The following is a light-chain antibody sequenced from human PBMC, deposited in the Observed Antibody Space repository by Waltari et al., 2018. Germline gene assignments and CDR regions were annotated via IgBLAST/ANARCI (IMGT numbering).Light chain of an antibody. Sequence: DIVMTQSPLSLPVTPGEPASISCRSSQGLLHSNGYTYLDWYLQKPGQSPQLLIYLGSNRASGVPDRFSGSGSGTDFTLNISRVEAEDVGVYYCMQALQTPPTFGQGTKLEIK. CDR2: LGS. CDR3: MQALQTPPT. J-gene: IGKJ2*01. V-gene: IGKV2-28*01. CDR1: QGLLHSNGYTY.